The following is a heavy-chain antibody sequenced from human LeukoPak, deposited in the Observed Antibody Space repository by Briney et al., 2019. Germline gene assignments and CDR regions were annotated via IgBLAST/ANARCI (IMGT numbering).Heavy chain of an antibody. V-gene: IGHV3-21*01. D-gene: IGHD6-25*01. CDR3: ARGSSSGFDY. CDR1: GFTCSSYS. Sequence: GGSLRLSCAASGFTCSSYSMSWVRQAPGKGLEWVSSISSSSSYIYYADSVKGRFTISRDNAKNSLYLQMNSLRAEDTAVYYCARGSSSGFDYWGQGTLVTVSS. J-gene: IGHJ4*02. CDR2: ISSSSSYI.